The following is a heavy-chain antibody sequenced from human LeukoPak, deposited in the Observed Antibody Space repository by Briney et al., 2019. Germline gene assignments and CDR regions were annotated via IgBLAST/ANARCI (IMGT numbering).Heavy chain of an antibody. V-gene: IGHV1-2*06. J-gene: IGHJ6*03. D-gene: IGHD5-18*01. CDR1: GYTFTGYY. Sequence: ASVKVSCKASGYTFTGYYMHWVRQAHGQGLEWMGRINPNSGGTNYAQKFQGRVTMTRDTSISTAYMELSRLRSDDAAVYYCARGPGIHLWLRYYMDVWGKGTTVTVSS. CDR2: INPNSGGT. CDR3: ARGPGIHLWLRYYMDV.